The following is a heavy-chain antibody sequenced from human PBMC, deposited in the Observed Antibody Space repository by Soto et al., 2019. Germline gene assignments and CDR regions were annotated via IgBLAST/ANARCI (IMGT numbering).Heavy chain of an antibody. V-gene: IGHV1-46*01. Sequence: QVQLVQSGAEVKKPGASLKVSCKASGYTFTSYYMHWVRQAPGQGLEWMGIINPSGGSTSYAQKFQDRVTMTRDTSTRTVYMEPSSLRSEDTAVYYCARAALYYYDSSGYFPNWGQGTLVTVSS. CDR2: INPSGGST. CDR1: GYTFTSYY. CDR3: ARAALYYYDSSGYFPN. J-gene: IGHJ4*02. D-gene: IGHD3-22*01.